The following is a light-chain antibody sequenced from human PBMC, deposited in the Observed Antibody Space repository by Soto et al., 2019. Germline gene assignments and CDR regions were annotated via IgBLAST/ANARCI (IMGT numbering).Light chain of an antibody. CDR1: GSGLGHYNS. CDR2: DVS. V-gene: IGLV2-11*01. Sequence: QFVLTQPRSVSGSPGQSVTISCTGTGSGLGHYNSVSWYQYHPGKAPKLIIFDVSERPAGVPDRFSGSKSANTASLTISGLQVEDEADYYCCSYAGSYVYVFGTGTKVTVL. CDR3: CSYAGSYVYV. J-gene: IGLJ1*01.